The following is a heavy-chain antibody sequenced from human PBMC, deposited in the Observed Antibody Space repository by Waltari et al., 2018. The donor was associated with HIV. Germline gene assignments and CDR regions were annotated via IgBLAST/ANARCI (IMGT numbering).Heavy chain of an antibody. CDR3: ARDRWYYFDTSDYFYDY. J-gene: IGHJ4*02. Sequence: QVKLVESGGGLVKPGGSLRLSCAASGFTFSDYYMTWIRQAPGKGLEWISYISNSGDIIYYADSVKGRFTISRDNAKNSLYLQMNSLRAEDTAVYYCARDRWYYFDTSDYFYDYWGQGTLVTVSS. D-gene: IGHD3-22*01. CDR2: ISNSGDII. V-gene: IGHV3-11*01. CDR1: GFTFSDYY.